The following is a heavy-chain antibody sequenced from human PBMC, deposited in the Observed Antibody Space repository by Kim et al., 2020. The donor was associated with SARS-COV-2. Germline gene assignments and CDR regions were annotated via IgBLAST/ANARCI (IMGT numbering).Heavy chain of an antibody. CDR2: INHSGST. J-gene: IGHJ6*02. Sequence: SETLSLTCAVYGGSFSGYYWSWIRRPPGKGLEWIGEINHSGSTNYNPSLKSRVTISVDTSKNQFSLMLSSVTAADTAVYYCASGLRGYYYYYGMDVWGQGTTVTGSS. CDR3: ASGLRGYYYYYGMDV. CDR1: GGSFSGYY. D-gene: IGHD4-17*01. V-gene: IGHV4-34*01.